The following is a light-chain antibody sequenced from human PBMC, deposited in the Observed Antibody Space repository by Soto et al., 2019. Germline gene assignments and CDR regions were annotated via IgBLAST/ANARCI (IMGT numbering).Light chain of an antibody. CDR2: DAS. J-gene: IGKJ5*01. CDR1: QSVSSY. Sequence: EVVLTQSPATLSLSKGDRATLYCRASQSVSSYFAWYQQKPGQAPRLLIYDASNRATGIPARFSGSGSGTDFTLTISSLEAEDFAVYYCQQRSIWLLTSCHGTRPEIK. CDR3: QQRSIWLLT. V-gene: IGKV3-11*01.